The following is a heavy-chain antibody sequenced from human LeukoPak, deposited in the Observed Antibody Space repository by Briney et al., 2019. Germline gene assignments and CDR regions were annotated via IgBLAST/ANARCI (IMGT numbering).Heavy chain of an antibody. D-gene: IGHD6-13*01. J-gene: IGHJ4*02. CDR3: ARVRSSLFDY. CDR2: IYYSGSI. Sequence: SETLSLTCTVSGGSISSGDYYWSWIRQPPGKGLEWIGYIYYSGSIYYNPSLKSRVTISVDTSKNQFSLKLSSVTAADTAVYYCARVRSSLFDYWGQGTLVTVSS. CDR1: GGSISSGDYY. V-gene: IGHV4-30-4*01.